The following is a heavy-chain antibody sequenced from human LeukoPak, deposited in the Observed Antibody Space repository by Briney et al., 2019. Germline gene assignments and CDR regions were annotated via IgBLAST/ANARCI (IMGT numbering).Heavy chain of an antibody. V-gene: IGHV4-39*01. D-gene: IGHD2-21*02. CDR3: ARQRRVVVVTAMTIDY. CDR2: VYSSGST. J-gene: IGHJ4*02. Sequence: SETLSLTCTVSGDSISRSSYFWAWIRQPPGKGLEWIGSVYSSGSTYYNPSLRSQITISVDTSKNQFSLKLSSVSAADTAVYYCARQRRVVVVTAMTIDYWGQGTLVTVSS. CDR1: GDSISRSSYF.